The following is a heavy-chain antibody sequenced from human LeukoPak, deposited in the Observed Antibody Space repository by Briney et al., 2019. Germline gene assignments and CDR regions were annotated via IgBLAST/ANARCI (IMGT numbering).Heavy chain of an antibody. CDR3: ARGESTVSAFDI. Sequence: ASVKVSCKASGYTFTGYYMHWVRQAPGQGLEWMGRINPNSGGTNYAQKFQGRVTMTRDTSISTAYMELSRLRSDDTAVYYCARGESTVSAFDIWGQGTMVTVPS. CDR2: INPNSGGT. CDR1: GYTFTGYY. D-gene: IGHD4-11*01. V-gene: IGHV1-2*06. J-gene: IGHJ3*02.